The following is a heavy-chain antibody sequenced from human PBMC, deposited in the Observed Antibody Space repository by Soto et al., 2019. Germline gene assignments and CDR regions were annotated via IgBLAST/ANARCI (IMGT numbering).Heavy chain of an antibody. V-gene: IGHV5-51*01. D-gene: IGHD4-17*01. CDR3: ARRFFSDYGQNYGMDV. Sequence: PGAALKFSCKGSGSSCTCYWIGWGRQIPGEGVEWMGIIYPGDSDTRYTQTFQGQVTISADKSTSTAYLQWSSLKASDTAMYYCARRFFSDYGQNYGMDVWGQGTTVTVSS. CDR1: GSSCTCYW. J-gene: IGHJ6*02. CDR2: IYPGDSDT.